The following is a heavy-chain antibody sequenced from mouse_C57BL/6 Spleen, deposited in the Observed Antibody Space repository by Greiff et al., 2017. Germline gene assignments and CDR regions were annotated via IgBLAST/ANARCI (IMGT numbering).Heavy chain of an antibody. V-gene: IGHV1-82*01. CDR3: ARRGTTGGAMDY. Sequence: VQLQQSGPELVKPGASVKISCKASGYAFSSSWMNWVKQRPGKGLEWIGRIYPGDGDTNYNGKFKGKATLTADKSSSTAYMPLSSLTSEDSAVYCCARRGTTGGAMDYWGQGTSVTVSS. CDR2: IYPGDGDT. CDR1: GYAFSSSW. D-gene: IGHD1-1*01. J-gene: IGHJ4*01.